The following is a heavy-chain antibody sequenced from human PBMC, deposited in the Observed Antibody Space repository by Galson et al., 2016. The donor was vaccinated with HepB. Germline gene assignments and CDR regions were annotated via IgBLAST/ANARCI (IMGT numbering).Heavy chain of an antibody. V-gene: IGHV3-48*04. CDR1: GFTFSSYS. CDR2: ISSSSNAI. CDR3: ARDGPGSGPDFDY. D-gene: IGHD7-27*01. Sequence: SLRLSCAASGFTFSSYSMNWVRQTPGKGLEWVSYISSSSNAIHYADSVRGRFPISKDNAKNSLFLQMNSLRVEDSAVYFCARDGPGSGPDFDYWGQGALVTVSS. J-gene: IGHJ4*02.